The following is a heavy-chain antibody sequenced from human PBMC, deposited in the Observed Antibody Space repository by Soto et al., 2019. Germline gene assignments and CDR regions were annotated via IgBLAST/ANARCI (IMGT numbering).Heavy chain of an antibody. CDR2: ISYDGSNK. J-gene: IGHJ6*02. V-gene: IGHV3-30-3*01. Sequence: GGSLRLSCAASGFTFSSYAMHWVRQAPGKGLEWVAVISYDGSNKYYADSVKGRFTISRHNSKNTLYLQMNSLRAEDTAVYYCARDSYYDSSGYYFYYYYYGMDVWGQGTAVTVSS. CDR1: GFTFSSYA. D-gene: IGHD3-22*01. CDR3: ARDSYYDSSGYYFYYYYYGMDV.